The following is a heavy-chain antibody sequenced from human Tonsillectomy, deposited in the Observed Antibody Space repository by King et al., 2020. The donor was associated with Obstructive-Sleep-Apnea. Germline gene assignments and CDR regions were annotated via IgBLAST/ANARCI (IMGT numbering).Heavy chain of an antibody. CDR1: GFTFRSYN. Sequence: VQLVESGGGLVQTGGSLRLSCAASGFTFRSYNMNWVRQAPGKGREWVSYIGSSSSNIYYADSVKGGFTISRDNAKNSLYLQMNSLRADDTAVYYCARDYALFYDSSVDYWGQGTLVTVSS. V-gene: IGHV3-48*04. CDR2: IGSSSSNI. D-gene: IGHD3-22*01. J-gene: IGHJ4*02. CDR3: ARDYALFYDSSVDY.